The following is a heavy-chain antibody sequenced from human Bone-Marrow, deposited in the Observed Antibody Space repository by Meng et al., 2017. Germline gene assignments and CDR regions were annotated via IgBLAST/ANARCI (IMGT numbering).Heavy chain of an antibody. CDR1: GYSFTSYN. Sequence: ASVKVSCKASGYSFTSYNINWVRQAPGQGLEWMGWISPYNGDTKYAEKFQGRVTMTTDTSTTTVYMELSSLRSDETAVYYCSRDRGSGWYAYWGQGMRVASSS. J-gene: IGHJ4*02. V-gene: IGHV1-18*01. CDR2: ISPYNGDT. D-gene: IGHD6-19*01. CDR3: SRDRGSGWYAY.